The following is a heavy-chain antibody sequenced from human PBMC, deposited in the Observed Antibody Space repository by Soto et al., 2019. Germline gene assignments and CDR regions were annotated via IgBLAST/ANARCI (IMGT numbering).Heavy chain of an antibody. V-gene: IGHV4-4*02. CDR2: AYHSGST. J-gene: IGHJ4*02. D-gene: IGHD2-21*01. Sequence: QLQLQESGPGLVRPSGTLSLTCAVSGGFTSTNNWWSWVRQPPGKGLEWIGDAYHSGSTEYNPSLKSRVSISVDKSKNQISLKLTSATAADTAVYYCARSPPSSYYCGSGTFDYWGQGTLFTVSS. CDR3: ARSPPSSYYCGSGTFDY. CDR1: GGFTSTNNW.